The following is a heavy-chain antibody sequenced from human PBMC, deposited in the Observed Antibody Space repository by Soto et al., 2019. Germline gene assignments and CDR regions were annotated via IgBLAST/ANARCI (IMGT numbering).Heavy chain of an antibody. CDR3: AKGQNSGTYRFYFDY. CDR1: GITLSIYA. CDR2: ISASGGST. D-gene: IGHD1-26*01. J-gene: IGHJ4*02. Sequence: GGSLRLSCAASGITLSIYAMSWVRHAPGKGPEWVSGISASGGSTSYADSVKGRFTISRDNSKNTLYLQMNSLRADDTAVYHCAKGQNSGTYRFYFDYWGQGALVTVSS. V-gene: IGHV3-23*01.